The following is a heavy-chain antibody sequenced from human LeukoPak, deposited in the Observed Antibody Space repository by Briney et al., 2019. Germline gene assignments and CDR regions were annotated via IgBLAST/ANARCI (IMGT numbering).Heavy chain of an antibody. J-gene: IGHJ5*02. CDR3: ARVVNNYDSSADSFDP. CDR2: ISAYNGNT. CDR1: GYTFTSYG. D-gene: IGHD3-22*01. V-gene: IGHV1-18*01. Sequence: ASVKVSCKASGYTFTSYGISWVRQAPGQGLEWMGWISAYNGNTNYAQKLQGRVTMTTDTSTSTAYMELRSLRSDDTAVYYCARVVNNYDSSADSFDPWGQGTLVTVSS.